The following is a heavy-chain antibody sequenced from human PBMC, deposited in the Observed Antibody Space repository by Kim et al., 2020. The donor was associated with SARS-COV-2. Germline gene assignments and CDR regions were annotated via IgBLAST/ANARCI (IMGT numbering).Heavy chain of an antibody. D-gene: IGHD3-3*01. CDR2: IYYSGST. CDR3: ARSKYYDFWSGNPGYFDS. CDR1: GGSISSYY. J-gene: IGHJ4*02. V-gene: IGHV4-59*08. Sequence: SETLSLTCTVPGGSISSYYWSWIRQPPGKGLEWIGYIYYSGSTNYNPSLKSRVTISVDTSKNQFSLKLSSVTAADTAVYYCARSKYYDFWSGNPGYFDSWGQGTLVTVSS.